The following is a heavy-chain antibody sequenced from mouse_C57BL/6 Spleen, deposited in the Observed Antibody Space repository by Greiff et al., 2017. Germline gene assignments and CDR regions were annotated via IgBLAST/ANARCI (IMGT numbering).Heavy chain of an antibody. CDR3: ARDYGSSDFAY. J-gene: IGHJ3*01. CDR2: IYPGDGDT. V-gene: IGHV1-82*01. Sequence: VQLVESGPELVKPGASVKISCKASGYAFSSSWMNWVKQRPGKGLEWIGRIYPGDGDTNYNGKFKGKATLTADKSSSTAYMQLSSLTSEDSAVYFCARDYGSSDFAYWGQGTLVTVSA. CDR1: GYAFSSSW. D-gene: IGHD1-1*01.